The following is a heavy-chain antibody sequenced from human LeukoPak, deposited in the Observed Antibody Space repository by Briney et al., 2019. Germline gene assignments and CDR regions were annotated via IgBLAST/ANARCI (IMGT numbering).Heavy chain of an antibody. J-gene: IGHJ4*02. V-gene: IGHV1-2*06. CDR1: GYTFTGYY. Sequence: ASVKVSCKASGYTFTGYYMHWVRQAPGQGLEWMGRINPNNGGTNYAQKFQGRVTMTRDTSISTAYMELSRLRFDDTAVYYCAVVSGNGAYDYWGQGTLVTVS. D-gene: IGHD4-23*01. CDR3: AVVSGNGAYDY. CDR2: INPNNGGT.